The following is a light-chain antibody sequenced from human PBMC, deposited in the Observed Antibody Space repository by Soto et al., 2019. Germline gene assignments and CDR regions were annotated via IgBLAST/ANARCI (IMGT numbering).Light chain of an antibody. CDR1: QSVSSN. V-gene: IGKV3-15*01. CDR3: QQYNNWPPWT. CDR2: GAS. J-gene: IGKJ1*01. Sequence: EIVITQSPATLSLSPGERATLSCSASQSVSSNLAWYQQKPGQAPRLLIYGASTRATGIPARVSASGSGTEFTLTISSLQSEDFALYYCQQYNNWPPWTFGQGPRWIS.